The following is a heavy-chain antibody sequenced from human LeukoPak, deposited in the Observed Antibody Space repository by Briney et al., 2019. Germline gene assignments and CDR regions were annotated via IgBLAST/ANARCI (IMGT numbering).Heavy chain of an antibody. D-gene: IGHD6-19*01. CDR1: GFTFSSYA. J-gene: IGHJ4*02. CDR2: ISGSGGST. Sequence: SGGSLRLSCAASGFTFSSYAMSWVRQAPGKGLEWVSAISGSGGSTYYADSVKGRFTISRDNSKNTLYLQMNSLRAEDTAVYYCAKERYRIAVAGTTSPSDDYWGRGTLVTVSS. V-gene: IGHV3-23*01. CDR3: AKERYRIAVAGTTSPSDDY.